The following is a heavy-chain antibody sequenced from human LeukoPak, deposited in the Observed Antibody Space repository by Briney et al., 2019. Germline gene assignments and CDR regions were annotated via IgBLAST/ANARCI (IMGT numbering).Heavy chain of an antibody. J-gene: IGHJ6*02. CDR3: AKGQLVDYGMDV. CDR2: TSYDGSHI. Sequence: GGSLRLSCAASAFTFRNYAMHWVRQAPGKGLEWVAVTSYDGSHIYYADSVKGRFTISRDTSKNTLYLQMNSLRAEDTGLYYCAKGQLVDYGMDVWGQGTTVTVSS. CDR1: AFTFRNYA. V-gene: IGHV3-30*18. D-gene: IGHD6-13*01.